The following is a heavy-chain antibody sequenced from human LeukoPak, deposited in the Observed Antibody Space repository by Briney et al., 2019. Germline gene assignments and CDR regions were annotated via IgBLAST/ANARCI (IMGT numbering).Heavy chain of an antibody. J-gene: IGHJ4*02. CDR2: IIPIFGTA. CDR1: GGTFSSYA. D-gene: IGHD5-24*01. CDR3: ARLGRDGYKAGVY. Sequence: SVTVSCKASGGTFSSYAISWVRQAPGQGLEWMGGIIPIFGTANYAQKFQGRVTITADESTSTAYMELSSLRSEDTAVYYCARLGRDGYKAGVYWGQGTLVTVSS. V-gene: IGHV1-69*13.